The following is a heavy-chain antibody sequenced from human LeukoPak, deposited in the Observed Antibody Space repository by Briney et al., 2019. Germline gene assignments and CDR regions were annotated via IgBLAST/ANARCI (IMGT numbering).Heavy chain of an antibody. CDR1: GYTLTELS. CDR3: ATDRYHSSGWYRFGY. Sequence: ASVKVSCKVSGYTLTELSMHWVRQAPGKGLEWMGGFDPEDGETIYAQKFQGRVTMTEHTSTDTAYMELSSLRSEDTAVYYCATDRYHSSGWYRFGYWGQGTLVTVSS. D-gene: IGHD6-19*01. CDR2: FDPEDGET. J-gene: IGHJ4*02. V-gene: IGHV1-24*01.